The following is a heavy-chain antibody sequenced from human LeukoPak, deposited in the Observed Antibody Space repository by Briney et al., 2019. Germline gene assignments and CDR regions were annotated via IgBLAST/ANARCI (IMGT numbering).Heavy chain of an antibody. CDR1: SGSFSGYY. CDR2: INHSGST. V-gene: IGHV4-34*01. CDR3: AGSHMYCSGGSCQSDY. D-gene: IGHD2-15*01. J-gene: IGHJ4*02. Sequence: SETLSLTCAIYSGSFSGYYWSWIRQPPGKGLEWIGEINHSGSTNYNPSLKSRVTISVDTSKNQFSLKLSSVTAADTAVYYCAGSHMYCSGGSCQSDYWGQGTLVTVSS.